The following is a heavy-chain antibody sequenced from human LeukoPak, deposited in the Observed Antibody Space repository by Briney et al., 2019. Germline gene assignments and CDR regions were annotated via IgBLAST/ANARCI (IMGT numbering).Heavy chain of an antibody. J-gene: IGHJ4*02. Sequence: PGGSLRLSCAASGFTFSSYAMSWVRQAPGKGLKWVSAISGGGASTYYVDSVKGWFTISRDNTKNTLFLQMNSLRAEDTAVYYCAKGMNYYDTSGYLYWGQGTLVTVSS. D-gene: IGHD3-22*01. V-gene: IGHV3-23*01. CDR2: ISGGGAST. CDR1: GFTFSSYA. CDR3: AKGMNYYDTSGYLY.